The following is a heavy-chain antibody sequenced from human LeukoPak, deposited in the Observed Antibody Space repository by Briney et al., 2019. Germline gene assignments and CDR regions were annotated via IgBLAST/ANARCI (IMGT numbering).Heavy chain of an antibody. CDR2: IYAGGNT. V-gene: IGHV3-53*05. CDR1: GFTVSDNY. Sequence: GGSLRLSCAASGFTVSDNYMSWVRQAPGKGLEWVSVIYAGGNTYYADSLKGRFTISRDNSKNTLYLQMNSLRAEDTAVYYCAKDVGSGWYPYFDYWGQGTLVTVSS. D-gene: IGHD6-19*01. CDR3: AKDVGSGWYPYFDY. J-gene: IGHJ4*02.